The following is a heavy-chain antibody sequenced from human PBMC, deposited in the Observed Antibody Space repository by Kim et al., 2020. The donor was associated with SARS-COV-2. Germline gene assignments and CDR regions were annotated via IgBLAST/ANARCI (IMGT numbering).Heavy chain of an antibody. V-gene: IGHV3-48*02. CDR2: ITKSSNTI. Sequence: GGSLRLSCATSGFSFSAYDMNWVRQAPGKGLEWLSFITKSSNTIYYADSVKGRFTISRDNAKNSLYLQMNSLRDEETAAYYCVRDRMGGAFDIWGQGTM. CDR3: VRDRMGGAFDI. J-gene: IGHJ3*02. CDR1: GFSFSAYD. D-gene: IGHD3-16*01.